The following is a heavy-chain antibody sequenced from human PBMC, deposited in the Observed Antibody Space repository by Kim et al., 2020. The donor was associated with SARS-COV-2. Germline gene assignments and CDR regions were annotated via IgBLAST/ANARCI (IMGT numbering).Heavy chain of an antibody. V-gene: IGHV1-46*01. Sequence: ASVKVSCKASGYTFTSYYMHWVRQAPGQGLEWMGIINPSGGSTSYAQKFQGRVTMTRDTSTSTVYMELSSLRSEDTAVYYCARADFWSGYYLLTYFDYWGQGTLVTVSS. J-gene: IGHJ4*02. D-gene: IGHD3-3*01. CDR3: ARADFWSGYYLLTYFDY. CDR2: INPSGGST. CDR1: GYTFTSYY.